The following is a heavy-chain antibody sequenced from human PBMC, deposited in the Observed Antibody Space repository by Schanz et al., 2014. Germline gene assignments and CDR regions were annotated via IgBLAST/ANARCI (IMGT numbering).Heavy chain of an antibody. CDR1: GYTFTSYS. CDR2: INVGNGNM. CDR3: ARVQDDILTGSEYYYGMDV. J-gene: IGHJ6*02. Sequence: QVQLVQSGPEVKKPGSSVKVSCQASGYTFTSYSIHWVRQAPGQGLEWMGWINVGNGNMKYSQKFQGRVTITRDTSASTAYMELRSLRSDDTAVYYCARVQDDILTGSEYYYGMDVWGQGTTVTVSS. V-gene: IGHV1-3*01. D-gene: IGHD3-9*01.